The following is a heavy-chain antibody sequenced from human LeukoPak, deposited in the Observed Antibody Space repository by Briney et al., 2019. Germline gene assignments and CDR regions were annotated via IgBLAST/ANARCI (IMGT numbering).Heavy chain of an antibody. CDR2: IYYSGST. D-gene: IGHD3-3*01. CDR1: GGSISSYY. Sequence: PSETLSLTCTVSGGSISSYYWSWIRQPPGKGLEWIGYIYYSGSTNYNPSLKSRVTISVDTSKNQFSLKLSSVTAADTAVYYCARKGLRLLDWLSEYFFDYWGQGNLVTVSS. J-gene: IGHJ4*02. CDR3: ARKGLRLLDWLSEYFFDY. V-gene: IGHV4-59*08.